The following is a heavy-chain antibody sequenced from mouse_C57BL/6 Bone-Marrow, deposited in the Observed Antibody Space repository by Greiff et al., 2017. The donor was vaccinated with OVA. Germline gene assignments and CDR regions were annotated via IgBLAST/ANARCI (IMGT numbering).Heavy chain of an antibody. CDR1: GYTFTSYG. J-gene: IGHJ3*01. V-gene: IGHV1-81*01. CDR2: IYPRSGNT. D-gene: IGHD2-5*01. Sequence: QVQLQQSGAELARPGASVKLSCKASGYTFTSYGISWVKQRTGQGLEWIGEIYPRSGNTYYNEKFKGKATLTADKSSSTAYMELRSLTSEDSAVYFCATNYYSNAAWFAYWGQGTLVTVSA. CDR3: ATNYYSNAAWFAY.